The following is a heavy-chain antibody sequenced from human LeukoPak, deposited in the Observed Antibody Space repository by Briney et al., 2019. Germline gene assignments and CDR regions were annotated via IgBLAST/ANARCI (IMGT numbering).Heavy chain of an antibody. D-gene: IGHD4-17*01. Sequence: SVKVSCKASGGTFSSYAISWVRQAPSQRLECMGGIIPIFGTANYAQKFQGRVTITADESTSTAYMELSSLRSEDTAVYYCARGPLMTTVTVFDYWGQGTLVTVSS. CDR2: IIPIFGTA. CDR3: ARGPLMTTVTVFDY. J-gene: IGHJ4*02. V-gene: IGHV1-69*01. CDR1: GGTFSSYA.